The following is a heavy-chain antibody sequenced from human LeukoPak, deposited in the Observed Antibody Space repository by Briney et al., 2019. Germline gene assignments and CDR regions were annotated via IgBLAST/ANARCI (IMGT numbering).Heavy chain of an antibody. CDR2: IYYSGST. D-gene: IGHD3-10*01. J-gene: IGHJ6*03. CDR3: ARAAYYGSGSYRAYYYYYMDV. Sequence: PSETLSLTCTVSGGSISSYYWSWIRQPPGKGLEWIGSIYYSGSTYYNPSLKSRVTISVDTSKNQFSLKLSSVTAADTAVYYCARAAYYGSGSYRAYYYYYMDVWGKGTTVTVSS. CDR1: GGSISSYY. V-gene: IGHV4-59*12.